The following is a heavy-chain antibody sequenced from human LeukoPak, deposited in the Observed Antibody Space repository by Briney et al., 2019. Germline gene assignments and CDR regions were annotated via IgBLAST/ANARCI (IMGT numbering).Heavy chain of an antibody. J-gene: IGHJ6*02. CDR2: ISSSSSTI. Sequence: GGSLRLSFAASGFTFSSYSMNWVRQAPGKGLEWVSYISSSSSTIYYADSVKGRFTISRDNAKNSLYLQMNSLRDEDTAVYYCARDLVDSSGYYWYYYYGMDVWGQGTTVTVSS. CDR1: GFTFSSYS. CDR3: ARDLVDSSGYYWYYYYGMDV. D-gene: IGHD3-22*01. V-gene: IGHV3-48*02.